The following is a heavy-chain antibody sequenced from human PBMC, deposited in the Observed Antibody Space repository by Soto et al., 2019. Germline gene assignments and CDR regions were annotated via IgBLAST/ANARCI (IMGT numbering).Heavy chain of an antibody. CDR1: GGSISSGGYY. CDR3: ARDPMRVYPNYGMDV. J-gene: IGHJ6*02. CDR2: IYYSGST. Sequence: SETLSLTCTVSGGSISSGGYYWSWIRQHPGKGLEWIGYIYYSGSTYYNPSPKSRVTISVDTSKNQFSLKLSSVTAADTAVYYCARDPMRVYPNYGMDVWGQGTTVTVSS. V-gene: IGHV4-31*03.